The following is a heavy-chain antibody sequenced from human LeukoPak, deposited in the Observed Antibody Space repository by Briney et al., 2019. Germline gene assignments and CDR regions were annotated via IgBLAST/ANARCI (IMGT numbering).Heavy chain of an antibody. V-gene: IGHV1-24*01. CDR3: AASSPYNWKAHDF. D-gene: IGHD1-1*01. J-gene: IGHJ4*02. CDR1: GNSLTKLS. CDR2: SEPEDGKI. Sequence: ASVKVSCKVSGNSLTKLSMHWVRQPPGKGPEWMGGSEPEDGKIICAQKFEGRLRMTEDTSTETAYMELSSLRSEDTAVYYCAASSPYNWKAHDFWGQGSLVIVSS.